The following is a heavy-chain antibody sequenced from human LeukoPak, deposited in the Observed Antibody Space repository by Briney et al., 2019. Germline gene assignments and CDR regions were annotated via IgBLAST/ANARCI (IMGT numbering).Heavy chain of an antibody. CDR3: ARDILTGSSSVYFDY. CDR2: INHSGST. D-gene: IGHD3-9*01. V-gene: IGHV4-34*09. J-gene: IGHJ4*02. CDR1: GGSFSGYY. Sequence: SETLSLTCAVYGGSFSGYYWSWIRQPPGKGLEWIGEINHSGSTNYNPSLKGRVTTSVDTSKNQFSLKLSSVTAADTAVYYCARDILTGSSSVYFDYWGQGTLVTVSS.